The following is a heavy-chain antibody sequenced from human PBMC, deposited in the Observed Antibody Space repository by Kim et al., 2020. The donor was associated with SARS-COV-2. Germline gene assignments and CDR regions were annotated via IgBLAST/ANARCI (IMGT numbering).Heavy chain of an antibody. V-gene: IGHV3-48*02. CDR2: ISGGSDLI. CDR1: GFIFRKYN. Sequence: GGSLRLSCVVSGFIFRKYNMIWVRQAPGKGPEWVSYISGGSDLIFYADSVKGRFTVSRDNDKNILFLEMSSLRDEDTAVYYCVRDPYGSGWVGTIDYWG. J-gene: IGHJ4*01. CDR3: VRDPYGSGWVGTIDY. D-gene: IGHD6-19*01.